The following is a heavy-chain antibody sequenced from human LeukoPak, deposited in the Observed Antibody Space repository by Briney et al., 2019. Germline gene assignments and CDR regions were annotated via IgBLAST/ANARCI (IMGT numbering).Heavy chain of an antibody. J-gene: IGHJ6*02. V-gene: IGHV3-74*03. D-gene: IGHD3/OR15-3a*01. CDR1: GFTFNRYW. Sequence: GGSLRLSCAASGFTFNRYWMHWVRQAPGKGLVWVSRISPDGNSATYADSVKGRFTISRDNAKNTLYLQMNSLRAEDSAVYYCVSLDGVYYYHMDVWGQGTTVTVSS. CDR3: VSLDGVYYYHMDV. CDR2: ISPDGNSA.